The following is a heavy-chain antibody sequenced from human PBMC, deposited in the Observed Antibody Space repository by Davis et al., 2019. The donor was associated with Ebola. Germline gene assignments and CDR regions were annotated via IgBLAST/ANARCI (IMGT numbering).Heavy chain of an antibody. J-gene: IGHJ6*02. CDR1: GYTFTGYY. Sequence: ASVKVSCKASGYTFTGYYMHWVRQAPGQGLEWMGWINPNSGGTNYAQKFQGRVTMTRDTSISTAYMELSRLRSDDTAVYYCARVPAAIIGGDYYYYYGMDVWGQGTTVTVSS. V-gene: IGHV1-2*02. D-gene: IGHD2-2*01. CDR3: ARVPAAIIGGDYYYYYGMDV. CDR2: INPNSGGT.